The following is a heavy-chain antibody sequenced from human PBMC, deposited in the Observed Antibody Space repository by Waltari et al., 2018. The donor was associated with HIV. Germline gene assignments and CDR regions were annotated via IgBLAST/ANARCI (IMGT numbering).Heavy chain of an antibody. CDR3: ARGGFYGSGSKVN. Sequence: EVQLVESGGGLVQPGGSLSLSCDASGFTFSSYWVSWVCQAPGKGLEWVANIKQDGSEKYYVDSVNGRFTISRDNAENSLYLQMNSLRAEDTAVYYCARGGFYGSGSKVNWGQGTLVTVSS. CDR2: IKQDGSEK. V-gene: IGHV3-7*04. CDR1: GFTFSSYW. J-gene: IGHJ4*02. D-gene: IGHD3-10*01.